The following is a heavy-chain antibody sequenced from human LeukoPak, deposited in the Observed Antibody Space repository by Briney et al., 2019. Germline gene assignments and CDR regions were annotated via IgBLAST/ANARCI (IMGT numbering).Heavy chain of an antibody. CDR1: GFTFSSYG. D-gene: IGHD2-15*01. V-gene: IGHV3-30*04. CDR2: ISYDGSIK. CDR3: ARVLEYCSGGNCYSEGSIDY. Sequence: GGSLRLSCAASGFTFSSYGMNWVRQAPGKGLEWVAVISYDGSIKDYADSVKGRFTISRDNSKNTLYLQINSLRPEDTAVYYCARVLEYCSGGNCYSEGSIDYWGQGTLVIVSS. J-gene: IGHJ4*02.